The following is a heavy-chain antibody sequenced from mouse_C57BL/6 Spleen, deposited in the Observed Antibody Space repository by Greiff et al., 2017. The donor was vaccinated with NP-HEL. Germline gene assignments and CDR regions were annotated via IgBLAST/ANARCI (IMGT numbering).Heavy chain of an antibody. CDR3: ARHRSYAMDY. V-gene: IGHV1-42*01. CDR1: GYSFTGYY. Sequence: EVHLVESGPELVKPGASVKISCKASGYSFTGYYMNWVKQSPEKSLEWIGEINPSTGGTTYNQKFKAKATLTVDKSSSTAYMQLKSLTSEDSAVYYCARHRSYAMDYWGQGTSVTVSS. J-gene: IGHJ4*01. CDR2: INPSTGGT.